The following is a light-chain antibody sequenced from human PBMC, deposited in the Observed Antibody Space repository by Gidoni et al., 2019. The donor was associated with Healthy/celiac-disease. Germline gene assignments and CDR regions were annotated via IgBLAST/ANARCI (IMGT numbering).Light chain of an antibody. V-gene: IGLV1-40*01. J-gene: IGLJ2*01. CDR2: GNS. CDR3: QSYDSSLSGSGVV. Sequence: QSVLTQPPSVSGAPGQRVTSSCTGCSSNIGAGSAVHWYQQLPGTAPKLLIYGNSNRPSGVPDRFSGSKSGTSASLAITGLQAEDEADYYCQSYDSSLSGSGVVFGGGTKLTVL. CDR1: SSNIGAGSA.